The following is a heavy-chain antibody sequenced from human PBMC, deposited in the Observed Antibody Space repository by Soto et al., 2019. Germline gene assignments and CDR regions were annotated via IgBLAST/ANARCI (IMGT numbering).Heavy chain of an antibody. D-gene: IGHD3-3*01. CDR3: ASADGFGVVTPFFEY. CDR2: SYYRGST. Sequence: QLQLQESGPGLVKPPESLSLTCTVSGGSISSRSHYWGWIRQSPGRHLEWIGSSYYRGSTHYNPSLKTRVTISVDTSKNQVSLKVYSVTAADTAVYYCASADGFGVVTPFFEYCGQGMLVTVSS. CDR1: GGSISSRSHY. V-gene: IGHV4-39*01. J-gene: IGHJ4*02.